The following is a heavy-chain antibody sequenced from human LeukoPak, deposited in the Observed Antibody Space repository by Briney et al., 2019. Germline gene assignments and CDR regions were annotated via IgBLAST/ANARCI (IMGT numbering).Heavy chain of an antibody. D-gene: IGHD1-26*01. CDR2: ILYDGSNK. Sequence: GGSLRLSCAASGFTFSSYGMHWVRQAPGKGLEWVAFILYDGSNKYYADSVKGRVTISRDNSKNTLYLQMNSLKTEDTAVYYCAKDRGSYYRHDAFDIWGQGTMVTVSS. J-gene: IGHJ3*02. CDR1: GFTFSSYG. CDR3: AKDRGSYYRHDAFDI. V-gene: IGHV3-30*02.